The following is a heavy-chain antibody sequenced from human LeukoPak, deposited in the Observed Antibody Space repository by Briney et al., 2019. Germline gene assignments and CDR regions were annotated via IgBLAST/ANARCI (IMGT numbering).Heavy chain of an antibody. D-gene: IGHD3-16*01. J-gene: IGHJ6*02. Sequence: PGGSLRLSCAASGFTFSSYGMHWVRQAPGKGLEWVAVISYDGSNKYYADSVKGRFTISRDNSKNTLYLQMNSLRAEDTAVYYCARVKGYDYVWGSSPSDYGMDVWGQGTTVTVSS. CDR3: ARVKGYDYVWGSSPSDYGMDV. V-gene: IGHV3-30*03. CDR2: ISYDGSNK. CDR1: GFTFSSYG.